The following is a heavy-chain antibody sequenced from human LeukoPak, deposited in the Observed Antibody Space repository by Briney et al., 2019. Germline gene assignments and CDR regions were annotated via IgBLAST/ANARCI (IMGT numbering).Heavy chain of an antibody. CDR3: APMTTVTSFFDY. V-gene: IGHV3-33*01. CDR2: IWYDGSNK. J-gene: IGHJ4*02. Sequence: GGSLRLSCAASGFTFSSYGMHWVRQAPGKGLEWVAVIWYDGSNKYYADSVKGRFTISRDNSKNTLYLQMNSLRAEDTAVYYCAPMTTVTSFFDYWGQGTLVTVSS. D-gene: IGHD4-17*01. CDR1: GFTFSSYG.